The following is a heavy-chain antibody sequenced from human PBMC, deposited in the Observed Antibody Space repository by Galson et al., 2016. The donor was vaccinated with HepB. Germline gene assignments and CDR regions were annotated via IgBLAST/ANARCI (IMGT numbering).Heavy chain of an antibody. CDR2: VTNSGVTT. J-gene: IGHJ4*02. CDR1: GFNSDSYA. CDR3: ARHSVTVAGYFAY. Sequence: SLRLSCAASGFNSDSYAMTWVRQAPGKGLDWVSSVTNSGVTTHYADSVKGRFTISRDNSKNTLYLQMNSLRAEDTAVYYCARHSVTVAGYFAYWGQGTLVTVAS. D-gene: IGHD6-19*01. V-gene: IGHV3-23*01.